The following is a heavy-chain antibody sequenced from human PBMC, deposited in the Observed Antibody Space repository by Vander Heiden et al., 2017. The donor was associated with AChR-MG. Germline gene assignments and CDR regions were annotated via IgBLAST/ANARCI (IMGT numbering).Heavy chain of an antibody. V-gene: IGHV4-34*01. Sequence: QVQLQQWGAGLLKPSETLSLTCAVYGGSFSGYYWSWIRQPPGKGLEWIGEINHSGSTNYNPSLKSRVTISVDTSKNQFSLKMSSVTAADTAVYYCARGGRLGWFDPWGQGTLVTVSS. CDR2: INHSGST. J-gene: IGHJ5*02. CDR1: GGSFSGYY. D-gene: IGHD2-21*01. CDR3: ARGGRLGWFDP.